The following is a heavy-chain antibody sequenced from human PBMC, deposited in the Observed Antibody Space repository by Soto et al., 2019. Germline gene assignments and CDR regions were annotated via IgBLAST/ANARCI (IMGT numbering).Heavy chain of an antibody. CDR3: ARVDYVWGSYRLGAFDI. D-gene: IGHD3-16*02. CDR2: IYHSGST. Sequence: SETLSLTCAVSGGSISSGGYSWSWIWQPPGKGLEWIGYIYHSGSTYYNPSLKSRVTISVDRSKNQFSLKLSSVTAADTAVYYCARVDYVWGSYRLGAFDIWGQGTMVTVSS. J-gene: IGHJ3*02. CDR1: GGSISSGGYS. V-gene: IGHV4-30-2*01.